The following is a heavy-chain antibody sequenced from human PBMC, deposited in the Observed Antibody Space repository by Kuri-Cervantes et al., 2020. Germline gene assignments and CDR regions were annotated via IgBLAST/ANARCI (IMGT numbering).Heavy chain of an antibody. Sequence: SETLSLTCAVYGESLSVYYWSWIRQPPGKGLEWIGEINHSGSTNYNPSLKSRVTISIDTSKNQFSLKLSSVTAADTAVYYCARRDVRWDAYSSSSYFDLWGRGTLVTVSS. V-gene: IGHV4-34*01. D-gene: IGHD6-6*01. J-gene: IGHJ2*01. CDR1: GESLSVYY. CDR2: INHSGST. CDR3: ARRDVRWDAYSSSSYFDL.